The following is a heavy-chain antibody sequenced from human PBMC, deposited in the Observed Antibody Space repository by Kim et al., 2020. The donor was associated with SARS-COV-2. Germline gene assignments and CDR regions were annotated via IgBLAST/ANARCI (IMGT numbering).Heavy chain of an antibody. CDR2: ITRTGSTI. CDR3: ARANIRSASYNYRMDV. V-gene: IGHV3-48*04. J-gene: IGHJ6*01. Sequence: GGSLRLSCVASGFTLSRYSMRWVRQAPGKGLEWLSFITRTGSTIYYADSVKGRFIISRDNAKNSLYLQMNSLRAEDTAVYYCARANIRSASYNYRMDVWG. CDR1: GFTLSRYS.